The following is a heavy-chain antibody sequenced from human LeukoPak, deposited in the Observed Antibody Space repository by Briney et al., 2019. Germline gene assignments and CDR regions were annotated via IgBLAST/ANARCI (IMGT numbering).Heavy chain of an antibody. CDR1: GFTFSTYS. Sequence: GGSLRLSCAASGFTFSTYSMNWVRQAPGKGLEWVSSFSSSSNYIYYADSVKGRFTIFRDNTKNSLYLQMNSLRAEDTAVYYCARAGGTYYDSSGYYFGAFDIWGQGTMVTVSS. CDR3: ARAGGTYYDSSGYYFGAFDI. V-gene: IGHV3-21*04. CDR2: FSSSSNYI. D-gene: IGHD3-22*01. J-gene: IGHJ3*02.